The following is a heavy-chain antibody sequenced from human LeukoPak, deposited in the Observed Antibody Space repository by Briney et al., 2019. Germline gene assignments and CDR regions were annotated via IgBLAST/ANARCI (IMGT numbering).Heavy chain of an antibody. Sequence: GGSLRLSCAVSGFTFSRHWMSWVRQAPGKGLEWLANIKQDGSEKYYVDSVEGRFTVSRDNAKNSLYLQMNSLRAEDTAVYYCARSYYGSGTSYGMDVWGQGTTVTVSS. V-gene: IGHV3-7*01. CDR1: GFTFSRHW. CDR3: ARSYYGSGTSYGMDV. D-gene: IGHD3-10*01. J-gene: IGHJ6*02. CDR2: IKQDGSEK.